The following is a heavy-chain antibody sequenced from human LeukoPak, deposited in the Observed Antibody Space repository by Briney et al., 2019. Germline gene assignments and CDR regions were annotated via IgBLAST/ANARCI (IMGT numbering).Heavy chain of an antibody. Sequence: GGSLRLSCAASGFTFSSYWMSWVRQAPGKGLEWISYISVGGGTKYADSVKGRFTISRDNVKNSLYLQMNSLRAEDTAVYYCVGGGLPYFDYWGQGTLVTVSS. D-gene: IGHD3-9*01. CDR2: ISVGGGT. J-gene: IGHJ4*02. CDR1: GFTFSSYW. V-gene: IGHV3-48*04. CDR3: VGGGLPYFDY.